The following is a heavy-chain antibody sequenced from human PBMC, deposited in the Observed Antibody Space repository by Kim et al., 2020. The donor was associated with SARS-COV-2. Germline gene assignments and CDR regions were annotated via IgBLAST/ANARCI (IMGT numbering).Heavy chain of an antibody. D-gene: IGHD5-18*01. CDR2: IKTDGSST. CDR1: GFIFSSYW. CDR3: ARETATAGSYYFDY. V-gene: IGHV3-74*01. J-gene: IGHJ4*02. Sequence: GGSLRLSCAASGFIFSSYWMHWVRQVPGKGLVWVSRIKTDGSSTTYEDSGKGRLTISRDNAKSTLYLQMNSLRAEDTAVYYCARETATAGSYYFDYWGQG.